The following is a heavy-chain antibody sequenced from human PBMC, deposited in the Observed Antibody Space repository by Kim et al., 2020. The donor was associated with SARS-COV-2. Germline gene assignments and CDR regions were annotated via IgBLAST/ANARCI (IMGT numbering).Heavy chain of an antibody. CDR1: GGSFSGYY. D-gene: IGHD4-17*01. CDR2: INHSGST. V-gene: IGHV4-34*01. Sequence: SETLSLTCAVYGGSFSGYYWSWIRQPPGKGLEWIGEINHSGSTNYNPSLKSRVTISVDTSKNQFSLKLSSVTAADTAVYYCARSTVTTFDYWGQGTVVTV. CDR3: ARSTVTTFDY. J-gene: IGHJ4*02.